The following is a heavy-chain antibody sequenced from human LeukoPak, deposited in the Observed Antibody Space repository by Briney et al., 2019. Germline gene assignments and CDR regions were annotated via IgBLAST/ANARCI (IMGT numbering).Heavy chain of an antibody. Sequence: GGSLRLSCAASGFTFDDYAMHWVRQAPGKGLEWVSGISWNSGSIDYADSVKGRFTISRDNAKNSLYLQMNSLRAEDTALYYCAKDTTYYYDSSGYSVDRYFDYWGQGTLVTVSS. CDR1: GFTFDDYA. V-gene: IGHV3-9*01. J-gene: IGHJ4*02. CDR3: AKDTTYYYDSSGYSVDRYFDY. CDR2: ISWNSGSI. D-gene: IGHD3-22*01.